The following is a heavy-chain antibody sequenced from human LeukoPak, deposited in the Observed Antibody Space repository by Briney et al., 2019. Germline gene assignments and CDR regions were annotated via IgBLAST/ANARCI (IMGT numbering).Heavy chain of an antibody. Sequence: PGGSLRLSCAASGFTFSSYAMHWVRQAPGKGLEWGAVISYDGSNKYYADAVKGRFTISRDNSKNTLYLQMNSLRAEDTAVYYCARDSSNPTFDYWGQGTLVTVSS. CDR2: ISYDGSNK. CDR3: ARDSSNPTFDY. V-gene: IGHV3-30*04. J-gene: IGHJ4*02. CDR1: GFTFSSYA.